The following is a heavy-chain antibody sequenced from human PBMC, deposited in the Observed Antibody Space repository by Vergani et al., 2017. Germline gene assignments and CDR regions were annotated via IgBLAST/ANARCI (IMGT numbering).Heavy chain of an antibody. CDR1: GFILRSYW. J-gene: IGHJ6*03. V-gene: IGHV3-7*01. CDR2: IKEDGSEK. Sequence: EVQLVESGGNLVQPGGSLRLFCAASGFILRSYWMNWARQSPGKGLEWVANIKEDGSEKNYVDSVKGRFTISRDNAKNSLYLQLNSLRAEDTAVYYCARRLNNYVRGSDRPAGMDVWGEETTVTVSS. D-gene: IGHD3-16*02. CDR3: ARRLNNYVRGSDRPAGMDV.